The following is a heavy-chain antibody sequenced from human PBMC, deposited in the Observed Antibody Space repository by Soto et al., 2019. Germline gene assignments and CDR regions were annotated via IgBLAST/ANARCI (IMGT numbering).Heavy chain of an antibody. J-gene: IGHJ4*02. D-gene: IGHD3-3*01. Sequence: EVQLVESGGGLVQPGGSLKLSCAASGFIFSDSALHWVRQASGKGLEWVGRIRRKANNYATTYAASVEGRFAISRDDSKNTAYLQMNSLKTEDTAIYYCTSGIDVGSGHPRYYLDYWGQGTLVTVSS. V-gene: IGHV3-73*02. CDR2: IRRKANNYAT. CDR3: TSGIDVGSGHPRYYLDY. CDR1: GFIFSDSA.